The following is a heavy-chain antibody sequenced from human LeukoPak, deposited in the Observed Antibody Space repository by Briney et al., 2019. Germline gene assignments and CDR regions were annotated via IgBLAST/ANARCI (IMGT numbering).Heavy chain of an antibody. CDR3: ARGVHPGYSGNEGG. V-gene: IGHV1-69*13. Sequence: VKVSCKASGYTFTSYGISWVRQAPGQGLEWMGGIIPIFGTANYAQKFQGRVTITADKSTSTAYMELSSLRSEDTAVYYCARGVHPGYSGNEGGWGQGTLVTVSS. CDR1: GYTFTSYG. J-gene: IGHJ4*02. D-gene: IGHD5-12*01. CDR2: IIPIFGTA.